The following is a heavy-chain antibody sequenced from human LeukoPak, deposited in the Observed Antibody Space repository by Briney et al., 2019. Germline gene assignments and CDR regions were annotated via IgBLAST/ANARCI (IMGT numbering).Heavy chain of an antibody. CDR1: GITFSEHY. Sequence: GGSLRLSCVVSGITFSEHYMSWIRQAPGKGLEWVSHISSRGAIVDYANSVKGRFIISRDNVKNALYLEMNSLIADDTAVYYCARDGIRNFGLIARYDYWGQGTLVTVSS. V-gene: IGHV3-11*04. J-gene: IGHJ4*02. D-gene: IGHD3/OR15-3a*01. CDR2: ISSRGAIV. CDR3: ARDGIRNFGLIARYDY.